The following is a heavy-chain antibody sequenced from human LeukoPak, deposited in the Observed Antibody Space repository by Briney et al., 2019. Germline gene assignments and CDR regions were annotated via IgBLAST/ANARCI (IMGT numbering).Heavy chain of an antibody. Sequence: GGSLRLSCAASGFTVSSNYMSWVRQAPGKGLEWVANIKQDGSEKYYVDSVKGRFTISRDNAKNSLYLQMNSLRAEDTAVYYCARGPILYSNYYAFDIWGQGTMVTVSS. V-gene: IGHV3-7*01. CDR3: ARGPILYSNYYAFDI. D-gene: IGHD4-11*01. CDR1: GFTVSSNY. CDR2: IKQDGSEK. J-gene: IGHJ3*02.